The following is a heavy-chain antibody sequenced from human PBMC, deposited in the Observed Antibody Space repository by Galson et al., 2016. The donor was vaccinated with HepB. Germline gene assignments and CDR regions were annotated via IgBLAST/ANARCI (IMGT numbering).Heavy chain of an antibody. CDR3: ARNNMLAVATFDS. CDR2: ISVYNGNT. Sequence: SVKVSCKASGYAFTSFGFSWARQAPGQGLEWMGWISVYNGNTDYAQKFQGRVTLTTDASTTTAYMELRSLTSDDTALYYCARNNMLAVATFDSWGQGTLVTVSS. V-gene: IGHV1-18*01. D-gene: IGHD6-19*01. J-gene: IGHJ4*02. CDR1: GYAFTSFG.